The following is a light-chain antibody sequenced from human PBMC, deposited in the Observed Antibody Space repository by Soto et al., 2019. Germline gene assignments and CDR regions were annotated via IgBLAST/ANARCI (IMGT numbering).Light chain of an antibody. V-gene: IGLV2-23*02. CDR1: RFDVGGYNL. J-gene: IGLJ1*01. CDR2: EVT. CDR3: CSYAGNSEV. Sequence: QSVLTXPAYLSGSPGQSITIPCHGSRFDVGGYNLVSWYQQHPGKAPKLMIYEVTERPSGVSNRFSGSKSGNTASLTISGLQPDDEADYYCCSYAGNSEVFGTGTKVTVL.